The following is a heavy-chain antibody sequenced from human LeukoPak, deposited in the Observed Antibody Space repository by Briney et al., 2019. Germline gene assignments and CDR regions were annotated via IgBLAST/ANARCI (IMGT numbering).Heavy chain of an antibody. CDR2: IYTSGST. CDR1: GGSISSYY. Sequence: PSQTLSPTCTVSGGSISSYYWSWIRQPAGKGLEWIGRIYTSGSTHYNPSLKSRVTMSVDTSKNQFSLKRSSVTAADTAVYYCASTVRGGDVAYWGQGTLVTVSS. CDR3: ASTVRGGDVAY. V-gene: IGHV4-4*07. D-gene: IGHD3-10*01. J-gene: IGHJ4*02.